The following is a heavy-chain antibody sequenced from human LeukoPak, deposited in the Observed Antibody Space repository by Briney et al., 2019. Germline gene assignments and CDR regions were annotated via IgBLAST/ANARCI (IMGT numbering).Heavy chain of an antibody. CDR3: AREAQYCSGGGCYGGFFQH. V-gene: IGHV4-34*01. D-gene: IGHD2-15*01. J-gene: IGHJ1*01. Sequence: PSESLSLTCSDYGGSFSGYYWSWIRQPPGKGLEWIGEINHSGSTNYNPSLKSRVTISVDTSKNQFSLKLSSVTAADTAVYYCAREAQYCSGGGCYGGFFQHWGQGTLVTVSS. CDR1: GGSFSGYY. CDR2: INHSGST.